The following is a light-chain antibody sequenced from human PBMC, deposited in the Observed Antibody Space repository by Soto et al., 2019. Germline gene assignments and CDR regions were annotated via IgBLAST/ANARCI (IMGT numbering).Light chain of an antibody. CDR1: QSVSSSY. CDR2: GTA. CDR3: QQYGSSIT. Sequence: EIVLTQSPCTLSSSAGERATLSCRASQSVSSSYLAWYQHKPGQAPRLLIHGTASRAAGIPDGFGGSGSGTDFPLTISRLEPEDFAVYCCQQYGSSITFGQGTRLEIK. J-gene: IGKJ5*01. V-gene: IGKV3-20*01.